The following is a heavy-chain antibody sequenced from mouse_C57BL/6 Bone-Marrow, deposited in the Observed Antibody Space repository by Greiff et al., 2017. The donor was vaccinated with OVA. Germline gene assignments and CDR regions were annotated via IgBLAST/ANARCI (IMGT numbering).Heavy chain of an antibody. J-gene: IGHJ1*03. CDR3: TRRDYGSSPFRYFDV. CDR1: GYTFTSYW. Sequence: EVKLMESGTVLARPGASVKMSCKTSGYTFTSYWMHWVKQRPGQGLEWIGAIYPGNSDTRYNQKFKGKAKLTAVTSASTAYMELRRLTNEDSAVYDCTRRDYGSSPFRYFDVWGTGTTVSVSS. D-gene: IGHD1-1*01. V-gene: IGHV1-5*01. CDR2: IYPGNSDT.